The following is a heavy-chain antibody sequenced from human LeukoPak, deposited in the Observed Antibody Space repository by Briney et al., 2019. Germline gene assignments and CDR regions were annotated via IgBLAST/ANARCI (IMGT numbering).Heavy chain of an antibody. CDR3: AHRIAAAGSRFDP. CDR1: VFSLNTSGVG. Sequence: SGPTLVNPTQTLTLTCSFSVFSLNTSGVGVGWIRQPPGKALEWLAVIFWNDDKRYMPSLKSRLTVTKNTSKNQVVLSMTNMATVDTATYYCAHRIAAAGSRFDPWGQGTLVTVSS. V-gene: IGHV2-5*01. D-gene: IGHD6-25*01. J-gene: IGHJ5*02. CDR2: IFWNDDK.